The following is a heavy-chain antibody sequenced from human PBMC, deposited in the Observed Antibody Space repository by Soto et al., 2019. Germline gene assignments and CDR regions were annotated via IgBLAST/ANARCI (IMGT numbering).Heavy chain of an antibody. Sequence: PGGSLRLSCAASGFTFSSYAMHWVRQAPGKGLEWVAVISYDGSNKYYADSVKGRFTISRDNSKNTLYLQMNSLRAEDTAVYYCARDGNYGDYLGYYYYGMDVWGQGTTVTVSS. D-gene: IGHD4-17*01. CDR1: GFTFSSYA. CDR2: ISYDGSNK. V-gene: IGHV3-30-3*01. CDR3: ARDGNYGDYLGYYYYGMDV. J-gene: IGHJ6*02.